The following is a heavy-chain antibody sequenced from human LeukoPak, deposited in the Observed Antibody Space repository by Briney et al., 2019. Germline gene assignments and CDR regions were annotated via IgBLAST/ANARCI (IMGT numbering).Heavy chain of an antibody. CDR1: GFTFSLYW. V-gene: IGHV3-7*05. CDR3: VSTATFDH. CDR2: IKQDGSEK. J-gene: IGHJ4*02. D-gene: IGHD5/OR15-5a*01. Sequence: GGSLRLSCAASGFTFSLYWMSWVRQAPGKGLEWVANIKQDGSEKYYVASVKGRFTISRDNAKNSLYLQMSSLRAEDTAVYYCVSTATFDHWGQGTLVTVSS.